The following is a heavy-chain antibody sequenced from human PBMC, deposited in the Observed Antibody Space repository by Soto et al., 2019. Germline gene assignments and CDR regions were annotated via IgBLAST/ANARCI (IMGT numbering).Heavy chain of an antibody. V-gene: IGHV4-31*03. D-gene: IGHD6-13*01. CDR2: IYYSGST. CDR3: ARGGIAAAAPPDY. Sequence: PSETLSLTCTVFGGSISSGGYYWSWIRQHPGKGLEWIGYIYYSGSTYYNPSLKSRVTISVDTSKNQFSLKLSSVTAADTAVYYCARGGIAAAAPPDYWGQGTLVTVS. CDR1: GGSISSGGYY. J-gene: IGHJ4*02.